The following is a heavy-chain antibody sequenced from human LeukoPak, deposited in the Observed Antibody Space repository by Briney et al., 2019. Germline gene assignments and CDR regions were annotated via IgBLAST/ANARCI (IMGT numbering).Heavy chain of an antibody. CDR2: IKQDGSEK. J-gene: IGHJ4*02. CDR1: GFTFSSYW. CDR3: AGMATITPFDY. D-gene: IGHD5-24*01. V-gene: IGHV3-7*04. Sequence: GGSLRLSCAASGFTFSSYWVSWVRQAPGKGLEWVANIKQDGSEKNYVDSVKGRFTISRDSAKSSLYLQMNSLRAEDTAVYYCAGMATITPFDYWGQGTLVTVSS.